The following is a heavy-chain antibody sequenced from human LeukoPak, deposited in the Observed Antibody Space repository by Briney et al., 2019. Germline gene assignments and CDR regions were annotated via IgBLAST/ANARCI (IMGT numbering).Heavy chain of an antibody. V-gene: IGHV3-7*01. CDR2: IKQDGSEK. CDR3: ARGNPRIAIFDY. Sequence: GGSLRLSCAASGFTFSSHWMSWVRQAPGKGLEWVANIKQDGSEKYYVDSVKGRFTISRDNAKNSLYLQMNSLRAEDTAVYYCARGNPRIAIFDYWGQGTLVTVSS. CDR1: GFTFSSHW. D-gene: IGHD6-13*01. J-gene: IGHJ4*02.